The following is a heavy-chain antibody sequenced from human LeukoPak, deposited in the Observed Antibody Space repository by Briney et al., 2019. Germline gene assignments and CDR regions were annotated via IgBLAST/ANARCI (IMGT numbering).Heavy chain of an antibody. D-gene: IGHD6-19*01. CDR3: ARAVSGRFDY. CDR1: GGSISSSSYS. J-gene: IGHJ4*02. CDR2: IYYSGST. V-gene: IGHV4-39*07. Sequence: SETLSLTCTVSGGSISSSSYSWGWIRQPPGKGLEWIGSIYYSGSTNYNPSLNSRVTISVDTSKNQFSLRLSSVTAADTAIYYCARAVSGRFDYWGQGTLVTVSS.